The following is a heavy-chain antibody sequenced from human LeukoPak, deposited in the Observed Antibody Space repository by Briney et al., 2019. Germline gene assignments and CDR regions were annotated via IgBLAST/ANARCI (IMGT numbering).Heavy chain of an antibody. D-gene: IGHD2-21*02. CDR3: ARDSFCRSDSSTRAAFDI. CDR2: INPNSGGT. Sequence: ASVKVSCKTSGYTFTGYYMHWVRQAPGQGLEWMGWINPNSGGTNYAQKFQGWVTMTRDTSISTAYMDLSSLKSDDTAVYYCARDSFCRSDSSTRAAFDIWGQGTMVTVSS. V-gene: IGHV1-2*04. CDR1: GYTFTGYY. J-gene: IGHJ3*02.